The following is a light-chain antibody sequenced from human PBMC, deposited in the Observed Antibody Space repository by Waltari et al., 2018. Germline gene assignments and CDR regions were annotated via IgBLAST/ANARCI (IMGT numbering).Light chain of an antibody. CDR3: AAWDDSLSGPV. J-gene: IGLJ3*02. Sequence: QSVLTQPPSASGTPGQRVTISCSGSSSDIGSTYVYWYQQLPGTAPKLLIYRSKQRPSGVPDRSSGSRSGTSASLAIVGLRSEDEADYHCAAWDDSLSGPVFGGGTKLTVL. CDR2: RSK. CDR1: SSDIGSTY. V-gene: IGLV1-47*01.